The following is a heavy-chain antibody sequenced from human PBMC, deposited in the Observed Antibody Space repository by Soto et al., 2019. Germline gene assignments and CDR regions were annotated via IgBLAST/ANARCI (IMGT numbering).Heavy chain of an antibody. CDR3: ARDRDYRYCYYYKDV. D-gene: IGHD4-17*01. CDR2: ISSSSSYL. Sequence: PGGSLRLSCAASGFTFSDYSMNWVRQPPGKGLEWVSSISSSSSYLYYADSVKGRFTISRDNAKNSLYLQMNSLRAEDTAVYYCARDRDYRYCYYYKDVWGKGTTVTVSS. CDR1: GFTFSDYS. V-gene: IGHV3-21*01. J-gene: IGHJ6*03.